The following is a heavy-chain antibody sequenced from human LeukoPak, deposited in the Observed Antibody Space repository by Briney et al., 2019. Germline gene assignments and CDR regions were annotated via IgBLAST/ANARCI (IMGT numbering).Heavy chain of an antibody. V-gene: IGHV3-21*01. D-gene: IGHD5-12*01. CDR1: GFTFSSYS. J-gene: IGHJ4*02. Sequence: GGSLRLSCAASGFTFSSYSMNWVRQAPGKGLEWVSSISSSSSYIYYADSVKGRFTISRDNAKNSLYLQMNSLRAEDTAVYYCARIVATIHFDYWGQGTLVTVSS. CDR2: ISSSSSYI. CDR3: ARIVATIHFDY.